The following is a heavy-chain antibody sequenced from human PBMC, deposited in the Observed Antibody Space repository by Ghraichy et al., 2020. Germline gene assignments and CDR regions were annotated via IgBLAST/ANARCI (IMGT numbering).Heavy chain of an antibody. CDR2: IIPLFRTS. CDR1: GGTFKNYA. J-gene: IGHJ4*02. D-gene: IGHD5-24*01. V-gene: IGHV1-69*13. Sequence: SVKDSCKGSGGTFKNYAISWVRQAPGQPLEWMGGIIPLFRTSHHAQRFRGRVTITADESTSTAYLELFGLTSEDTAVYFCATPRVELATIKPLDYWGQGTQVIVSS. CDR3: ATPRVELATIKPLDY.